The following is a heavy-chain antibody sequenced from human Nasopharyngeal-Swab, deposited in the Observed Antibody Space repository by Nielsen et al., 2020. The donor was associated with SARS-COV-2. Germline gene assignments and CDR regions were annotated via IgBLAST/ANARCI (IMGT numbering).Heavy chain of an antibody. CDR3: AKDKATFCTSSVCYFGMDV. CDR1: GFSFGNFA. Sequence: GESLKISCAASGFSFGNFAMSWVRQAPGKGLEWVATISADGTSSGISTYYAETVKGRFTISRDSANDILHLQMNSLRAEDSALYYCAKDKATFCTSSVCYFGMDVWGQGTTVTVSS. J-gene: IGHJ6*02. V-gene: IGHV3-23*01. CDR2: ISADGTSSGIST. D-gene: IGHD2-8*01.